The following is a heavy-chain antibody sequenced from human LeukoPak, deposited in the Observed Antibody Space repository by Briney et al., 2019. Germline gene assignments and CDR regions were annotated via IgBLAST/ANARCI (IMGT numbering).Heavy chain of an antibody. V-gene: IGHV3-49*04. Sequence: GGTLRLSCAASGFTFSNSGMTWVRQAPGKGLEWVGFIRSKIYGGTPEYAASVKGRFTISRDDSKGIAYLQMNSLKTEDTAVYYCTRDQTPYYWGEGTLVTVSS. CDR1: GFTFSNSG. J-gene: IGHJ4*02. CDR3: TRDQTPYY. CDR2: IRSKIYGGTP.